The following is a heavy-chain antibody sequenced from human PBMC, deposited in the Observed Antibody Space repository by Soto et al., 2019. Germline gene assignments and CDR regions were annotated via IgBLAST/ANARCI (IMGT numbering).Heavy chain of an antibody. Sequence: QVQLVQSGAEVKKPGASVKVSCKASGYTFTTHGISWVRQAPGQGLEWMGWVSGDNGHTNYAQSLQGRVTMTTDTPTNTAYMELRSLRSDDTAVYYWARDLGYCRSGTCYREWFDPWGQGTLVTVSS. J-gene: IGHJ5*02. D-gene: IGHD2-15*01. CDR1: GYTFTTHG. V-gene: IGHV1-18*01. CDR2: VSGDNGHT. CDR3: ARDLGYCRSGTCYREWFDP.